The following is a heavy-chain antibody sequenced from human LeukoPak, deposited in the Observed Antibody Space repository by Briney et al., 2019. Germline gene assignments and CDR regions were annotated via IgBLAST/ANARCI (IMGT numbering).Heavy chain of an antibody. D-gene: IGHD3-22*01. V-gene: IGHV3-9*01. CDR1: GFTFANHA. J-gene: IGHJ5*02. CDR3: VKDGVRHYNSSGYNWFDP. CDR2: ISWNSVTV. Sequence: GGSPRLSCAASGFTFANHAMHWVRQAPGKGLEWVSGISWNSVTVGYADSVKGRFTISRDDAKNSLYLQMSSLRAEDTAFYYCVKDGVRHYNSSGYNWFDPWGQGTLVTVSS.